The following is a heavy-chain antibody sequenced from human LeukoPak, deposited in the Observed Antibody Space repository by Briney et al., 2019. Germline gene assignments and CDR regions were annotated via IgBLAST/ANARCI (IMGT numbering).Heavy chain of an antibody. CDR2: INEGGSVT. D-gene: IGHD1-26*01. V-gene: IGHV3-7*01. CDR1: GFTFSTAW. Sequence: GGSLRLSCAPSGFTFSTAWMTWVRRAPGKGREWLGNINEGGSVTNYVDSVRGRFSISRDNAKNTMYLQMGSLRVEDTAVYYCARDHHFGALDYWGQGTLVTVSS. CDR3: ARDHHFGALDY. J-gene: IGHJ4*02.